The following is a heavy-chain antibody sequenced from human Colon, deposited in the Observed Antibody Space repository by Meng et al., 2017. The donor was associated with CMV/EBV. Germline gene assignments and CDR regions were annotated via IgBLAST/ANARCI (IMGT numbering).Heavy chain of an antibody. CDR1: GFTVSSYA. Sequence: GESLKISCAGSGFTVSSYALSWVRQAPGKGLEWVANIKQDGSEKYYVDSVKGRFTISRDNAKNSLYLQMNSLRAEDTAVYYCARADSSGYHWGQGTLVTVSS. V-gene: IGHV3-7*01. CDR2: IKQDGSEK. D-gene: IGHD3-22*01. J-gene: IGHJ4*02. CDR3: ARADSSGYH.